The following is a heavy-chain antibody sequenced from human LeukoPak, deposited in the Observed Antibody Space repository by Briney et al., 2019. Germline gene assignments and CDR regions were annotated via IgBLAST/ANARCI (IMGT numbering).Heavy chain of an antibody. J-gene: IGHJ6*02. CDR1: GSTFSDHY. CDR3: ARGHYGLDV. V-gene: IGHV3-11*01. Sequence: GGSLRLSCADSGSTFSDHYMSWIRQTPGKGLEWVSYIYNSASNTYYADSVKGRFTIYRDNAKNVLYLQMNNLRVEDTAVYYCARGHYGLDVWGQGTTVTVSS. CDR2: IYNSASNT.